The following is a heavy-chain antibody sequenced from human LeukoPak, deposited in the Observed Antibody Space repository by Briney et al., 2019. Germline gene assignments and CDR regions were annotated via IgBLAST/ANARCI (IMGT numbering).Heavy chain of an antibody. J-gene: IGHJ3*02. V-gene: IGHV3-23*01. Sequence: GGSLRLSCAASGFTVSSNYMSWVRQAPGKGLEWVSGISGSGGLTYYADSVKGRFAISRDNSKNTLYLQMNSLSAEDTAVYYCAKDRDHFDPNDAFDIWGQGTMATVSS. CDR3: AKDRDHFDPNDAFDI. CDR1: GFTVSSNY. D-gene: IGHD3-9*01. CDR2: ISGSGGLT.